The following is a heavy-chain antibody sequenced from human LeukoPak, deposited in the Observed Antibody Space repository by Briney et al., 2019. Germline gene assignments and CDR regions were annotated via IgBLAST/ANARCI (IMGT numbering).Heavy chain of an antibody. D-gene: IGHD3-9*01. V-gene: IGHV6-1*01. CDR3: ARARSVLRYFDWFPTYDAFDI. J-gene: IGHJ3*02. CDR2: TYYRSKWYN. Sequence: SQTLSLTCAISGDSVSSNSAAWNWIRQSPSRGLEWLGRTYYRSKWYNDYAVSVKSRITINPDTSKNQFSLQLNSVTPEDTAVYYCARARSVLRYFDWFPTYDAFDIWGQGTMVTVSS. CDR1: GDSVSSNSAA.